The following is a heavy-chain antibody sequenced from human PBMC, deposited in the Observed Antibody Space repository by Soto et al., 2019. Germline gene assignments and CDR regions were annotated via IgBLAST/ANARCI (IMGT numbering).Heavy chain of an antibody. CDR2: SGYGGGAT. V-gene: IGHV3-23*01. Sequence: EVQLLESGGGLVQPGGSLRLSCAASGFIFSNYNMTWVRRAPGKGLQWVSTSGYGGGATCYADSVRGRFTISRDNSRNTVYLQMNSLRVEHTAIYYCAKDRPKGDPSDHAYEIWGQGTMVTVSS. CDR1: GFIFSNYN. J-gene: IGHJ3*02. CDR3: AKDRPKGDPSDHAYEI. D-gene: IGHD2-21*02.